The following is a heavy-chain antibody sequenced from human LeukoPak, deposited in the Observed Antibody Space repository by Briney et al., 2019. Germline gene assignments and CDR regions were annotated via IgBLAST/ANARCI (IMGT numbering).Heavy chain of an antibody. D-gene: IGHD2-2*01. Sequence: ASVKVSCKASGYTFSSYDINWVRQAAGQGLEWMGWMNPKTGNTGFSQKFQGRVTITRDTSISTAYMELSRLTSEDTGVYYCTSGLPRDGLVVIAAANEYWGQGSLVTVSS. CDR3: TSGLPRDGLVVIAAANEY. V-gene: IGHV1-8*03. CDR1: GYTFSSYD. J-gene: IGHJ4*02. CDR2: MNPKTGNT.